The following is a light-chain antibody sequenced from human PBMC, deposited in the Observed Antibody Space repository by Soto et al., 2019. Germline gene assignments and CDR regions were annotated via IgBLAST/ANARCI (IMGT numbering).Light chain of an antibody. CDR1: QDIGTY. Sequence: DIQMPQSPSSLSASLGDRVTITCQASQDIGTYLNWYQQKPGKVPRLLIYDASSLETGVPLRFSGSGSGTDFTFTISNLQSEDIATYYCQHYGTRPPLTFGGGTKVDVK. CDR3: QHYGTRPPLT. CDR2: DAS. V-gene: IGKV1-33*01. J-gene: IGKJ4*01.